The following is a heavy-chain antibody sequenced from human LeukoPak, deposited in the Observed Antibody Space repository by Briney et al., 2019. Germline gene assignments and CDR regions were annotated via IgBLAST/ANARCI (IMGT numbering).Heavy chain of an antibody. CDR1: GFTFSSCA. CDR2: ISYDGSNK. CDR3: VRNDYGATLGAFDY. D-gene: IGHD4-17*01. Sequence: GGSLRLSCAASGFTFSSCAMHWVRQAPGKGLEWVAVISYDGSNKYYADSVKGRFTISRDNSKNTLYLQMNSLRAEDTAVYYCVRNDYGATLGAFDYWGQGTLVTVSS. J-gene: IGHJ4*02. V-gene: IGHV3-30-3*01.